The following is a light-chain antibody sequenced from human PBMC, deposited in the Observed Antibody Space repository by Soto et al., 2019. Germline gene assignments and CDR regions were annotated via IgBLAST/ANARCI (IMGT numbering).Light chain of an antibody. CDR1: NSNIGRNV. CDR3: AAWDVSLNAVI. Sequence: QSVPTQPPSASGTPGQRVTISCSVSNSNIGRNVVNWYQQFPGTAPKLLVYNSSQRPSGVPDRFSGSKSGTSASLAISGLQSEDEADYSCAAWDVSLNAVIFGGGAELTVL. V-gene: IGLV1-44*01. J-gene: IGLJ2*01. CDR2: NSS.